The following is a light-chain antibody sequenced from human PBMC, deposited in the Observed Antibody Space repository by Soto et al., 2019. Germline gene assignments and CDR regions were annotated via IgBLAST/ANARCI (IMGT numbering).Light chain of an antibody. V-gene: IGLV1-44*01. CDR2: TDY. CDR3: ASWDDDLNGGV. J-gene: IGLJ3*02. CDR1: SSNIGTYT. Sequence: QSVLTQPPSASGTPGQRVTISCSGTSSNIGTYTVNWHQQLPGTAPKLLIYTDYQRPSGVPDRFSGSKSGTSASLAINGLHSEDEADYYCASWDDDLNGGVFGGGTKLTVL.